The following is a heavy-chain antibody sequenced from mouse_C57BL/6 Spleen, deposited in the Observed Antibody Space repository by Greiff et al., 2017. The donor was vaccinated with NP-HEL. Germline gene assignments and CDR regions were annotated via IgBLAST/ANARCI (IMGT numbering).Heavy chain of an antibody. J-gene: IGHJ1*03. D-gene: IGHD2-3*01. CDR1: GYTFTDYY. CDR2: INPNNGGT. CDR3: ARGGGYYVNWYFDV. Sequence: EVQLQQSGPVLVKPGASVKISCKASGYTFTDYYMNWVKQSHGKSLEWIGDINPNNGGTSYNQKFKGKATLTVDKSSSTAYMELRSLTSEDSAVYYCARGGGYYVNWYFDVWGTGTTVTVSS. V-gene: IGHV1-26*01.